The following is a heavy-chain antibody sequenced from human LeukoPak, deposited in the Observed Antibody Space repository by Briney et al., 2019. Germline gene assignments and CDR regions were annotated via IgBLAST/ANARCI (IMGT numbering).Heavy chain of an antibody. CDR2: IWYDGSNK. D-gene: IGHD4-17*01. V-gene: IGHV3-33*01. Sequence: PGGSLRLSCAASGFTFSSYDMHWVRQAPGKGLEWVAVIWYDGSNKYYADSVKGRFTISRDNSKNTLYLQMNSLRDEDTAVYFCARATTTRTRFDYWGQGTLVTVSS. CDR1: GFTFSSYD. CDR3: ARATTTRTRFDY. J-gene: IGHJ4*02.